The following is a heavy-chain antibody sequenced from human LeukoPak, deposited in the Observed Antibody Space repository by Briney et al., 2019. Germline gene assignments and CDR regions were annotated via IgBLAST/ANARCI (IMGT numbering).Heavy chain of an antibody. J-gene: IGHJ4*02. CDR3: ARGGDYYDSSGHSVFDY. D-gene: IGHD3-22*01. CDR1: GYTFTSYG. Sequence: ASVKVSCKASGYTFTSYGISWVRQAPGQGLEWMGWISAYNGNTNYAQKLQGRVTMTTDTSTSTVYMELRSLRSDDTAVYYCARGGDYYDSSGHSVFDYWGQGTLVTVSS. V-gene: IGHV1-18*01. CDR2: ISAYNGNT.